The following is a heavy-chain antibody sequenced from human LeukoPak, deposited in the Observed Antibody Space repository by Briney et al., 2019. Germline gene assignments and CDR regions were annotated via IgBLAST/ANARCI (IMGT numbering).Heavy chain of an antibody. Sequence: GGSLRLSCAASGFTYSDYYMSWIRQGPGKGLEWVSYISSSSTIYYADSVKGRFTISRDNAKNTLYLQMNSLRAEDTAVYYCVRDDDRPDNGLDYWGQGTLVTVSS. D-gene: IGHD3-22*01. J-gene: IGHJ4*02. CDR2: ISSSSTI. CDR1: GFTYSDYY. V-gene: IGHV3-69-1*01. CDR3: VRDDDRPDNGLDY.